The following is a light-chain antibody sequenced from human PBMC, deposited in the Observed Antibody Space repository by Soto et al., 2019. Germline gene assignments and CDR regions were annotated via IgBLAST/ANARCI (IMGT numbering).Light chain of an antibody. CDR3: SSYAGRNKLV. J-gene: IGLJ1*01. Sequence: QSALAQPPSASGSPGQSVTISCTGTSNDVGGYNYVSWYQQHPGKDPKVLIYAVTKRPSGVPDRVFGSKSGNTASLTVSGLQADYEADYYCSSYAGRNKLVFGTGTKLTVL. CDR2: AVT. V-gene: IGLV2-8*01. CDR1: SNDVGGYNY.